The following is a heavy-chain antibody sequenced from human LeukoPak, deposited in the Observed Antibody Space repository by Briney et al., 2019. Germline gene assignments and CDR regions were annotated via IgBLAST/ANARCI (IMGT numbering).Heavy chain of an antibody. CDR3: AKVALDTMVRGVRAYYYYYYMDV. Sequence: PGGSLRLSCAASGFTFSDTWMHWVRQAPGEGLVWVSRIRSDGSDTRYAESVKGRFTISRDNSKNTLYLQMNSLRAEDTAVYYCAKVALDTMVRGVRAYYYYYYMDVWGKGTTVTISS. CDR2: IRSDGSDT. D-gene: IGHD3-10*01. J-gene: IGHJ6*03. V-gene: IGHV3-74*01. CDR1: GFTFSDTW.